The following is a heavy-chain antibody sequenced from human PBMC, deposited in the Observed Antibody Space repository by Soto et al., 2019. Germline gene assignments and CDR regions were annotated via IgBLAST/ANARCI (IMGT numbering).Heavy chain of an antibody. J-gene: IGHJ4*02. CDR3: TTAVGQQLVNFDY. V-gene: IGHV3-15*01. D-gene: IGHD6-13*01. Sequence: PGGSLRLSCASSVFTFSNAWMSWVRQAPGKGLEWVGRIKSKTDGGTTDYAAPVKGRFTISRDDSKNTLYLQMNSLKTEDTAVYYCTTAVGQQLVNFDYWGQGTLVTVSS. CDR1: VFTFSNAW. CDR2: IKSKTDGGTT.